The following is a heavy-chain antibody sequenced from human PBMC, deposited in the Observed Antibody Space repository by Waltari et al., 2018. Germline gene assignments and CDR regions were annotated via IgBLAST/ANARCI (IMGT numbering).Heavy chain of an antibody. V-gene: IGHV1-69*01. J-gene: IGHJ6*02. D-gene: IGHD6-13*01. CDR2: IIPILGTA. CDR1: GGTFSSYA. Sequence: QVQLVQSGAEVKKPGSSVTVSCKASGGTFSSYAISWVRQAPGQGLEWMGGIIPILGTANYAQKFQGRVTITADESTSTAYMELSSLRSEDTAGYYCARGGYSSSWFPPRGMDVWGQGTTVTVSS. CDR3: ARGGYSSSWFPPRGMDV.